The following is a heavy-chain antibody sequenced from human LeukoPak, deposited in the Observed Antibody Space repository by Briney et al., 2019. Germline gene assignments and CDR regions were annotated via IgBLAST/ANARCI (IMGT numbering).Heavy chain of an antibody. J-gene: IGHJ4*02. CDR2: ISAYSGNT. Sequence: GASVKVSCKASGYTFTSYGISWVRQAPGQGLEWMGWISAYSGNTNYAQKLQGRVTMTTDTSTSTAYMELRSLRSDDTAVYYCARDNTPRGYYDSSGAGGYWGQGTLVTVSS. D-gene: IGHD3-22*01. CDR3: ARDNTPRGYYDSSGAGGY. V-gene: IGHV1-18*01. CDR1: GYTFTSYG.